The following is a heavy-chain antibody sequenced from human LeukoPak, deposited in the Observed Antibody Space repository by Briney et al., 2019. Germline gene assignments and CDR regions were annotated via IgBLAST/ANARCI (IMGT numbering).Heavy chain of an antibody. CDR3: ARRFQGRYYYGSGSYPSLSWFDP. J-gene: IGHJ5*02. CDR1: GGSFSGYY. CDR2: INHSGST. V-gene: IGHV4-34*01. D-gene: IGHD3-10*01. Sequence: KPSETLSLTCAVYGGSFSGYYWSWIRQPPGKGLEWIGEINHSGSTNYNPSLKSRVTISVDTSKNQFSLKLSSVTAADTAVYYCARRFQGRYYYGSGSYPSLSWFDPWGQGTLVTVSS.